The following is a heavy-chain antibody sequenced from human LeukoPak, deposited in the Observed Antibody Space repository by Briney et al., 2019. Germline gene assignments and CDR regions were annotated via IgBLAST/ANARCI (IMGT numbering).Heavy chain of an antibody. CDR3: ARGRGIYYYYMDV. Sequence: SETLSLTCAVYGGSFSGYYWSWIRQPPGKGLEWIGEINHSGSTNYNPSLKSRVTISVDTSKNQFSLKLSSVTAADTAVYYCARGRGIYYYYMDVWGKGTTVTISS. V-gene: IGHV4-34*01. D-gene: IGHD3-16*01. J-gene: IGHJ6*03. CDR2: INHSGST. CDR1: GGSFSGYY.